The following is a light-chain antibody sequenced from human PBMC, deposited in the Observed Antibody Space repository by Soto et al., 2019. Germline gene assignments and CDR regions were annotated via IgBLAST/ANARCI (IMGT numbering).Light chain of an antibody. V-gene: IGLV2-23*01. CDR2: EGN. CDR3: CSSEGSGSLV. J-gene: IGLJ2*01. Sequence: QSVLTQPASVSGSPGQSITISCTGTSSDVGSYNLVSWYQQHPGKAPKLIIYEGNKRPSVVSNRLSGSKSGNTASLTISGLQAEDEADYFCCSSEGSGSLVFGGGTKLTVL. CDR1: SSDVGSYNL.